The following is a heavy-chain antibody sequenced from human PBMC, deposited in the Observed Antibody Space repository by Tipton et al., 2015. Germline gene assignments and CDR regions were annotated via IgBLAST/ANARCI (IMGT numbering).Heavy chain of an antibody. J-gene: IGHJ4*02. V-gene: IGHV4-59*12. Sequence: TLSLTCTVSGGSINTYYWSWIRQPPGKGLEWIGYISYNGSTNYNPSLKSRVTISGGTSKIHFSLRLNSVTAADTAVYYCARGAGNSSTWDFDYWGQGSLVTVSS. CDR2: ISYNGST. CDR3: ARGAGNSSTWDFDY. CDR1: GGSINTYY. D-gene: IGHD2/OR15-2a*01.